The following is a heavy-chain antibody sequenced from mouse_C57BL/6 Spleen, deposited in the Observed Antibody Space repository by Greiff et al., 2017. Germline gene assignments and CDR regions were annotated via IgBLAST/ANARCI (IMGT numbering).Heavy chain of an antibody. CDR1: GYTFTSYW. CDR2: IYPSDSET. J-gene: IGHJ1*03. D-gene: IGHD1-1*01. CDR3: AREGYYYGSSCFDV. V-gene: IGHV1-61*01. Sequence: QVQLQQPGAELVRPGSSVKLSCKASGYTFTSYWMDWVKQRPGQGLEWIGNIYPSDSETHYNQKFKDKATLTVDKSSSTAYMQLSSLTSEDSAVYDCAREGYYYGSSCFDVWGTETTGTVSS.